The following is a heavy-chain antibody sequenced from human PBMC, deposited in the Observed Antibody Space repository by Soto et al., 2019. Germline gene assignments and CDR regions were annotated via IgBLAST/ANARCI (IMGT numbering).Heavy chain of an antibody. CDR3: VSDGDVCSGSDCFRHFKH. CDR1: GFTFTSSA. CDR2: IVVGSGNT. J-gene: IGHJ1*01. Sequence: SVKVSCKASGFTFTSSAVQWVRQARGQRLEWIGWIVVGSGNTNYAQKFQERVTITRDMSTSTAYMELTNLRGEDTAIYYCVSDGDVCSGSDCFRHFKHWGRGTRVTVSS. V-gene: IGHV1-58*01. D-gene: IGHD5-12*01.